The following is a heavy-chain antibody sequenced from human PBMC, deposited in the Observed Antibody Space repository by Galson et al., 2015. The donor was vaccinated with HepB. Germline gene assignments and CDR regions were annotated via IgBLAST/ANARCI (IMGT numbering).Heavy chain of an antibody. CDR3: ARDWDVGSQPPGPYYGMDV. D-gene: IGHD1-26*01. CDR1: GGTFSSYA. Sequence: SVKVSCKASGGTFSSYAISWVRQAPGQGLEWMGGIIPIFGTANYAQKFQGRVTITADESTSTAYMELSSLRSEDTAVYYCARDWDVGSQPPGPYYGMDVWGQGTTVTVSS. CDR2: IIPIFGTA. J-gene: IGHJ6*02. V-gene: IGHV1-69*13.